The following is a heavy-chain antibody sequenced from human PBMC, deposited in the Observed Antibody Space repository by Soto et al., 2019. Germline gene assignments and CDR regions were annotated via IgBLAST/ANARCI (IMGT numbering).Heavy chain of an antibody. J-gene: IGHJ4*02. D-gene: IGHD2-15*01. CDR1: GFTFSSYG. CDR3: ARDGVSGGLLDY. V-gene: IGHV3-33*01. CDR2: IWYDGSNK. Sequence: QVQLVESGGGVVQPGRSLRLSCAASGFTFSSYGMHWVRQAPGKGLEWVAVIWYDGSNKYYADSVKGRFTISRDNSKNTLYLQMNSLRAEDTAVYYCARDGVSGGLLDYWGQGTLVTVSS.